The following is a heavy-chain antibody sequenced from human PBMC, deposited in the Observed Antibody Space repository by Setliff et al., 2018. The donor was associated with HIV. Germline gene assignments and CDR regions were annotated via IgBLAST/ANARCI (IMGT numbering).Heavy chain of an antibody. D-gene: IGHD6-13*01. V-gene: IGHV1-8*02. CDR3: ARYGSGFIEAAGTDY. CDR1: GYTFTSYY. Sequence: ASVKVSCKASGYTFTSYYMHWVRQAPGQGLEWMGWMNPYSGNTGYAQKFRGRITMTRDTSRGTAHMELSSLRSDDTAVYYCARYGSGFIEAAGTDYWGQGTLVTVSS. J-gene: IGHJ4*02. CDR2: MNPYSGNT.